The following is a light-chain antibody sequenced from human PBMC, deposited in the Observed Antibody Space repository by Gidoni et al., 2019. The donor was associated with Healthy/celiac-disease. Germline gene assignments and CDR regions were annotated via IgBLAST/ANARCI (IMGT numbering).Light chain of an antibody. CDR3: QQYYSTPYT. CDR2: WAS. V-gene: IGKV4-1*01. J-gene: IGKJ2*01. Sequence: DIVMTQSPDSLAVSLGERATINCKSSQSVLYSSNNNNYLAWYQQKPGKPPKLLIYWASTRESGVPYRFSGSGSGTDFTLTISSLQAEDVAVYYCQQYYSTPYTFGQGTKLEIK. CDR1: QSVLYSSNNNNY.